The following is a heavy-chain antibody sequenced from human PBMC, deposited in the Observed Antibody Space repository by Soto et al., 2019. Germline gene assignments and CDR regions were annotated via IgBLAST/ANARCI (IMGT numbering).Heavy chain of an antibody. V-gene: IGHV3-11*01. D-gene: IGHD5-18*01. Sequence: GGSLNLSCAASGFPFSNHSISWIRQAPGKGLEWISYISPSGASMFYADSVKGRFTISRDNAKNSLYLQMNSLRAEDTAVYYCARDFNTFMAPDYWGQGTLVTVSS. CDR3: ARDFNTFMAPDY. CDR2: ISPSGASM. CDR1: GFPFSNHS. J-gene: IGHJ4*02.